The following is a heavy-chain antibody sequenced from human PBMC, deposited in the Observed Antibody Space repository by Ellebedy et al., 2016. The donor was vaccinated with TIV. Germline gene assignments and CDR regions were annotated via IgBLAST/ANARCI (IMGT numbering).Heavy chain of an antibody. CDR2: ISHDDSRK. CDR3: ARDDGMGGFGEG. J-gene: IGHJ4*02. Sequence: GESLKISCAASGLTFSNFGIHWVRQAPGKGLEWVAVISHDDSRKYYAETVQGRFTLSRDNSKNTVNLQMNSLRPEDTAVYYCARDDGMGGFGEGWGQGTLVSVSS. V-gene: IGHV3-30*03. D-gene: IGHD3-10*01. CDR1: GLTFSNFG.